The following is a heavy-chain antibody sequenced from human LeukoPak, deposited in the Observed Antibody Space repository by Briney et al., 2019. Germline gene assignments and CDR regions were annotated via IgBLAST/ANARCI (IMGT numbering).Heavy chain of an antibody. D-gene: IGHD3-22*01. CDR2: ISYDGSNK. J-gene: IGHJ4*02. CDR1: GFTFSSYA. Sequence: GGSLRLSCAASGFTFSSYAMHWVRQAPGKGLEWVAAISYDGSNKYYADSVKGRFTISRDNSKNTLYLQMNSLRAEDTAVYYCARELRDYYDSSGYPGDWGQGTLVTVSS. CDR3: ARELRDYYDSSGYPGD. V-gene: IGHV3-30-3*01.